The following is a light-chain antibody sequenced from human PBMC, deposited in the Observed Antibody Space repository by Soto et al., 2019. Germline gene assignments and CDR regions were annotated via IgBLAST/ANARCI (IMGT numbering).Light chain of an antibody. CDR3: QQRSNWLSIT. J-gene: IGKJ5*01. CDR2: GAS. CDR1: QSVSSSY. Sequence: EIVLTQSPGTLSLSPGERATLSCRAIQSVSSSYLAWYQQKPGQAPRLLIYGASSRATGIPDRFSGSGSGTDFTLTISRLEPEDFAVYYCQQRSNWLSITFGQGTRLEIK. V-gene: IGKV3D-20*02.